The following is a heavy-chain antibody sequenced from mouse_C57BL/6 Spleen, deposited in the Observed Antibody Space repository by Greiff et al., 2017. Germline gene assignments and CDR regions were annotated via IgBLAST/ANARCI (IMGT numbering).Heavy chain of an antibody. CDR2: INPNNGGT. Sequence: EVQLQQSGPELVKPGASVKISCKASGYTFTDYYMNWVKQSHGKSLEWIGDINPNNGGTSYNQKFKGKATLTVDKSSSTAYMELRSLTSEDSAVYYCAIPNYYGTPYAMDYWGQGTSVTVSS. J-gene: IGHJ4*01. V-gene: IGHV1-26*01. D-gene: IGHD1-1*01. CDR3: AIPNYYGTPYAMDY. CDR1: GYTFTDYY.